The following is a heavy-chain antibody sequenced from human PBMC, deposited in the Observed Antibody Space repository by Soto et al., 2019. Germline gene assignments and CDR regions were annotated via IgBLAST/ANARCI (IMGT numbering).Heavy chain of an antibody. D-gene: IGHD3-3*01. CDR2: ISASGENT. CDR3: ADGGEWSFNFEY. J-gene: IGHJ4*02. V-gene: IGHV3-23*01. Sequence: EVQLLESGEGLVQPGGSLRLSCAASGFSFSIYAMSWVRQAPGKGLEWVCGISASGENTYYADSVKGRFTISRDNSKNTLYLQMNNLRVEDKAVYYCADGGEWSFNFEYWGQGTLVTVFS. CDR1: GFSFSIYA.